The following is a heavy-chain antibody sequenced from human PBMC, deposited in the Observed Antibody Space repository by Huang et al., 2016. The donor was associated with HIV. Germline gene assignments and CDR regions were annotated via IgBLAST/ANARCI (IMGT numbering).Heavy chain of an antibody. CDR1: GLIFSEAW. D-gene: IGHD3-16*01. CDR3: STDLDGGVGSVLSDYCDY. Sequence: DVQLVESGGVLVEPGGYLRLSCATSGLIFSEAWLKCVRQRPGKVRVCVGRTKSNKYCGTPDFPSSMKGRFSISREYAKGTLYLQLDRVKTEYTVKYYCSTDLDGGVGSVLSDYCDYWGRGTLVTVSS. J-gene: IGHJ4*02. CDR2: TKSNKYCGTP. V-gene: IGHV3-15*01.